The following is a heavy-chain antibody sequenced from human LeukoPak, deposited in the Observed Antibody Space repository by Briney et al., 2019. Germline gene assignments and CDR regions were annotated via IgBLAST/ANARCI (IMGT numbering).Heavy chain of an antibody. J-gene: IGHJ1*01. CDR2: INPDSGAT. CDR3: ASPPDQDGEHLQH. Sequence: ASVKVSCKASVYTFTGYYMHWVRQAPGQGLEWMGWINPDSGATDYAQNFQGRVTMTRDTSISTAYMELSRLRADDTAVYYCASPPDQDGEHLQHWGQGTLVTVSS. D-gene: IGHD1-14*01. V-gene: IGHV1-2*02. CDR1: VYTFTGYY.